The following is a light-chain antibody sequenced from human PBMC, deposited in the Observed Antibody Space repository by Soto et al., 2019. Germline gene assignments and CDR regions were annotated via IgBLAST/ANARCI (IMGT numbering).Light chain of an antibody. CDR3: QQRSNWLIT. J-gene: IGKJ5*01. CDR1: QSVSSY. V-gene: IGKV3-11*01. Sequence: EIVLTQSPATLSLSPGEIATLSFRASQSVSSYLAWYQQKPGQAPRLLIYDASNRATGIPARFSGSGSGTDFTLTISSLEPEDFAVYYCQQRSNWLITFGQGTRLEI. CDR2: DAS.